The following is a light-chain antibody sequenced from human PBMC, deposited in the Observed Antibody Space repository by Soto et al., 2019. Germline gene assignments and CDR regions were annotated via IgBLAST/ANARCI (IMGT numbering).Light chain of an antibody. CDR3: SSYTGNNNYVV. J-gene: IGLJ3*02. Sequence: QSALTQPPSASGSPGQSVTISCTGTSSDVGGYNYVSWYQKQPGKAPKLMIFEVSKRPSGVPGRFSGSKSGNTASLTVSGLQAEDEADYFCSSYTGNNNYVVFGGGTKLTV. CDR2: EVS. CDR1: SSDVGGYNY. V-gene: IGLV2-8*01.